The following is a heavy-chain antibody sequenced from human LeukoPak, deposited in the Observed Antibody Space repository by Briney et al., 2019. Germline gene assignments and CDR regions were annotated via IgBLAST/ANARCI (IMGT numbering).Heavy chain of an antibody. J-gene: IGHJ4*02. CDR1: GFTFNNYA. CDR3: AREPPPTYYYDSSY. CDR2: ISGSGGST. V-gene: IGHV3-23*01. Sequence: GGSLRLSCAASGFTFNNYAMSWVRQAPGKGLEWVSAISGSGGSTYYADSVKGRFTISRDNAKNSLYLQMNSLRAEDTAVYYCAREPPPTYYYDSSYWGQGTLVTVSS. D-gene: IGHD3-22*01.